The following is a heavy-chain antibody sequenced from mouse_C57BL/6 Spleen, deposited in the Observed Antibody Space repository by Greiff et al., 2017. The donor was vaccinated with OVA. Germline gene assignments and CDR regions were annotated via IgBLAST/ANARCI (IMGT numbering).Heavy chain of an antibody. V-gene: IGHV2-2*01. CDR2: IWSGGST. Sequence: QVHVKQSGPGLVQPSQSLSITCTVSGFSLTSYGVHWVRQSPGKGLEWLGVIWSGGSTDYNAAFISRLSISKDTSKSQVFFKMNSLQADDTAIYDCARDPRYYYGSSYWYFEVWGTGTTVTVSS. CDR1: GFSLTSYG. CDR3: ARDPRYYYGSSYWYFEV. J-gene: IGHJ1*03. D-gene: IGHD1-1*01.